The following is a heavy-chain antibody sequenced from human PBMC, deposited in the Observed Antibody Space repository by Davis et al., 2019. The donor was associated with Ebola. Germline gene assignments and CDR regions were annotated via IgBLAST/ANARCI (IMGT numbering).Heavy chain of an antibody. CDR1: GFTFSSYW. V-gene: IGHV3-74*01. CDR3: ARDPAPWDAFDI. Sequence: GESLKISCAASGFTFSSYWMHWVRQAPGKGLVWVSRINSDGSTTRYADSVQGRFTISRDNAKNTLYLQMNSLRAEDTAVYYCARDPAPWDAFDIWGQGTMVTVSS. CDR2: INSDGSTT. J-gene: IGHJ3*02.